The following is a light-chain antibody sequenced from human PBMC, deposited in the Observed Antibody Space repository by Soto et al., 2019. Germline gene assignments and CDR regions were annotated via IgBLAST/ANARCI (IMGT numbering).Light chain of an antibody. V-gene: IGLV2-14*01. CDR3: SSFTSSSTYI. J-gene: IGLJ1*01. CDR1: SSDVGGYAY. CDR2: DVS. Sequence: QSALTQPASVSGSPGQSITISCTGTSSDVGGYAYVSWYQQRPGKAPKLMIYDVSHRPSGVSNRFSGSKSGNTASLTISGLQAEDEADYYCSSFTSSSTYIFGTGTKLTVL.